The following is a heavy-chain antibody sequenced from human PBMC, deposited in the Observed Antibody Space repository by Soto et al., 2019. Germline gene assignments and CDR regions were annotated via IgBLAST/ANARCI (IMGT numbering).Heavy chain of an antibody. CDR2: IYYSGST. J-gene: IGHJ4*02. Sequence: SETLSLTCTVSGGSISSYYWSWIRQPPGKGLEWIGYIYYSGSTNYNPSLKSRVTISVDTSKNQFSLKLSSVTAADTAVYYCAGYSSGCFPGNRDYWGQGPLVTVSS. CDR1: GGSISSYY. D-gene: IGHD6-19*01. V-gene: IGHV4-59*01. CDR3: AGYSSGCFPGNRDY.